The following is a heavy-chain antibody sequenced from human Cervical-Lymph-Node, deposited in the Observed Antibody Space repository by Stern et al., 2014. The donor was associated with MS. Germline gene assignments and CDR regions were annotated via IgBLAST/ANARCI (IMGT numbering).Heavy chain of an antibody. V-gene: IGHV4-31*03. J-gene: IGHJ6*02. D-gene: IGHD3-22*01. CDR2: IYYSGTT. CDR1: GGSISSDNYY. CDR3: ARDHFTTSLDV. Sequence: QVQLQESGPGLVKPSQTLSLTCTVSGGSISSDNYYWTWIRQHPGKGLEWIGHIYYSGTTYYNPSLKSRVSITVDTSQNLFSLRLSSVTAADTAVYYFARDHFTTSLDVWGHGTTVTVS.